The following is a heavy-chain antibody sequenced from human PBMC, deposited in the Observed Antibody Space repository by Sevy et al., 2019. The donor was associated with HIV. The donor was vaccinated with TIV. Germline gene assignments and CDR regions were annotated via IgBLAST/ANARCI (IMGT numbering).Heavy chain of an antibody. CDR2: IWHDGNYK. CDR1: GFAFSRYG. D-gene: IGHD3-10*01. Sequence: GESLKISCGASGFAFSRYGMHWVRQAPGKGLEWVAVIWHDGNYKYYADSVKGRFTISRDNSKNTLYLQMNSLRGDDSAVYFCARDPLYYSHRDSYHLKYYFDYWGQGTQVTVSS. V-gene: IGHV3-33*01. CDR3: ARDPLYYSHRDSYHLKYYFDY. J-gene: IGHJ4*02.